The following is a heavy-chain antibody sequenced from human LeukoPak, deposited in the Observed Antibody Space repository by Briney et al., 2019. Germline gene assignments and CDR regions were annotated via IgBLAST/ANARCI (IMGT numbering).Heavy chain of an antibody. J-gene: IGHJ4*02. V-gene: IGHV1-18*01. CDR2: ISAYNGNT. D-gene: IGHD6-19*01. CDR1: GYTLTSYY. Sequence: GASVKVSCKASGYTLTSYYITRVRQAPGQGLEWMGCISAYNGNTNYAQKLQGRVTMTTDTSTSTAYMELRSLRSDDTAVYYCARGDAVAGVFDYWGQGTLVTVSS. CDR3: ARGDAVAGVFDY.